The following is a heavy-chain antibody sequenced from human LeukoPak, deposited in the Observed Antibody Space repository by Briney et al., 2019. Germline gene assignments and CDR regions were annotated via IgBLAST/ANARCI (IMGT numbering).Heavy chain of an antibody. CDR1: GGSFSGYY. J-gene: IGHJ4*02. CDR2: INHSGST. D-gene: IGHD2-2*01. V-gene: IGHV4-34*01. Sequence: PSETPSLTCAVYGGSFSGYYWSWIRQPPGKGLEWIGEINHSGSTNYNPSLRGRVTISLDTSNNQFSLKLTSMTAADTAVYYCARFSSGCSTSSCYLTYWGQGTLVTVS. CDR3: ARFSSGCSTSSCYLTY.